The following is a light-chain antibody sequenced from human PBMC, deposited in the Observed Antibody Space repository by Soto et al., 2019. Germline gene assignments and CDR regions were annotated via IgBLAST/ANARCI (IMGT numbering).Light chain of an antibody. CDR3: QQTYSPLRYT. V-gene: IGKV1-39*01. Sequence: DIQMTQSPSSLSASVGDRVTITCRASQSISSYLNWYQQKPGKAPNLLIYAASSLQSGVPSRFSGSGSGTDFTLTISSLQPEDFAIYYCQQTYSPLRYTFGQGTKLEIK. CDR2: AAS. J-gene: IGKJ2*01. CDR1: QSISSY.